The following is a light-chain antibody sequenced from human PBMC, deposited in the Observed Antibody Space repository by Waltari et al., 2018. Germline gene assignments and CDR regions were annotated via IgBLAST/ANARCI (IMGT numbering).Light chain of an antibody. CDR2: DAS. CDR3: QQYINYPFT. J-gene: IGKJ3*01. CDR1: QGIRSA. V-gene: IGKV1D-13*01. Sequence: AIQLTQSPSSLSASLGDRVTITCLASQGIRSALAWYQQRPGKPPQFLIYDASTLHSGVPSRFSGSGSGTDFSLIINSLQPEDFATYYCQQYINYPFTFGPGTKVDIK.